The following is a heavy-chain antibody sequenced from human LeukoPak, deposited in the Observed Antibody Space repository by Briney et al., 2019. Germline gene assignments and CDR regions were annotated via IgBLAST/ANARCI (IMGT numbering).Heavy chain of an antibody. V-gene: IGHV3-23*04. J-gene: IGHJ4*02. Sequence: LVESGGGLVKPGGSLRLSCAPSGFVFSDFYMSWVRQAPGTGLEWVSATNGGGGTTYYADSVKGRFTMSRDNSKNTVYLQMNSLRAEDTAIYHCAKGGGSGNYYHKSDYWGQGTLVTVSS. CDR1: GFVFSDFY. D-gene: IGHD3-10*01. CDR3: AKGGGSGNYYHKSDY. CDR2: TNGGGGTT.